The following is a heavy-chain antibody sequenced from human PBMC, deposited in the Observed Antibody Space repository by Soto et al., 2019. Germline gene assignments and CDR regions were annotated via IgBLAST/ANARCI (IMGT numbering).Heavy chain of an antibody. Sequence: GGSLRLSCAASGFSFSNYAMSWVRRAPGKGLEWVSGISGGGGITYYADSVKGRFTISRDSSKNTLYLQTNSLRAEDTAVYYCATAPRSSTVTTLDHWGQGTLVTVSS. CDR3: ATAPRSSTVTTLDH. J-gene: IGHJ4*02. D-gene: IGHD4-17*01. CDR2: ISGGGGIT. V-gene: IGHV3-23*01. CDR1: GFSFSNYA.